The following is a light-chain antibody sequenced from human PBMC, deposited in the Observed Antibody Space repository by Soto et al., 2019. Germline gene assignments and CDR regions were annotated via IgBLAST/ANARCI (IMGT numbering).Light chain of an antibody. Sequence: DIHMTRSPSSLSASVGHIFTITYRASRDITDYLAWYQKKQGQVPKLLIYAASTLQSGVPSRLTASGYGTDLTLTITGMRNEDFETYYCQNYDSDPWTFGQGTKVDIK. J-gene: IGKJ1*01. CDR1: RDITDY. CDR3: QNYDSDPWT. V-gene: IGKV1-27*01. CDR2: AAS.